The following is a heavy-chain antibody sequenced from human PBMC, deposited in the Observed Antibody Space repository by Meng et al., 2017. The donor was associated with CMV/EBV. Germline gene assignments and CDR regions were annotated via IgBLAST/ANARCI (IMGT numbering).Heavy chain of an antibody. D-gene: IGHD6-13*01. V-gene: IGHV1-18*01. Sequence: ASVKVSCKASGYTVTSYGISWVRQAPGQGLEWMGWISAYNGNTNYAQKLQGRVTMTTDTSTSTAYMVLRSLRSDDTAVYYCARDVRYAAAGLGTFDYWGQGTLVTVSS. J-gene: IGHJ4*02. CDR3: ARDVRYAAAGLGTFDY. CDR2: ISAYNGNT. CDR1: GYTVTSYG.